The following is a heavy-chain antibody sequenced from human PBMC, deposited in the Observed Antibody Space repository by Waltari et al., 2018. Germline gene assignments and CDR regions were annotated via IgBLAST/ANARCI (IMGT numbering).Heavy chain of an antibody. D-gene: IGHD3-10*01. V-gene: IGHV3-23*03. J-gene: IGHJ4*02. CDR3: VKETAYGYYFDN. CDR2: SYSGGGA. CDR1: GFTFNNYA. Sequence: EVQLLESGGGLIPPGGSLTLSCAASGFTFNNYAMNWIRQAPGKGLEWVSGSYSGGGAYYADSVKGRFTISRDNSKNTLYLQMSSLRLEDTAVYYCVKETAYGYYFDNWGQGTLVSVSS.